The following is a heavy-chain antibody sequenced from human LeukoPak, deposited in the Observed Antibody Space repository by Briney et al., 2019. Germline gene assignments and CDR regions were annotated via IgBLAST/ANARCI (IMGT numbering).Heavy chain of an antibody. J-gene: IGHJ4*02. V-gene: IGHV3-30*02. CDR1: GFTFSNYG. CDR3: AKALVLTVAGTYYVDH. CDR2: IRFDESRT. Sequence: GGSLRLSCAASGFTFSNYGMHWVRQAPGKGLEWVAFIRFDESRTFYGDSVKGRFIISRDNSENTLFLQMHSLRPEDTAVYYCAKALVLTVAGTYYVDHWGQGTLVTVSS. D-gene: IGHD6-19*01.